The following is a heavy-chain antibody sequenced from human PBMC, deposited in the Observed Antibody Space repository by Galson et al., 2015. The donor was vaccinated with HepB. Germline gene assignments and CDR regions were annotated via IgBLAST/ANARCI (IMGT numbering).Heavy chain of an antibody. CDR1: GGSFSGYY. V-gene: IGHV4-34*01. Sequence: SETLSLTCAVYGGSFSGYYWSWIRQPPGKGLEWIGEINHSGSTNYNPSLKSRVTISVDTSKNQFSLKLSSVTAADTAVYYCARGRDIVVVPAAMHFDYWGQRTLVTVSS. CDR3: ARGRDIVVVPAAMHFDY. D-gene: IGHD2-2*01. CDR2: INHSGST. J-gene: IGHJ4*02.